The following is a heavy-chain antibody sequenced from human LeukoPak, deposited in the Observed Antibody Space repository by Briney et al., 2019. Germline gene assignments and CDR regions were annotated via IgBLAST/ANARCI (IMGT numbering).Heavy chain of an antibody. CDR1: GFTFSNYA. J-gene: IGHJ4*02. D-gene: IGHD6-13*01. Sequence: AGGSLRLSCAASGFTFSNYAMTWVRQAPGKGLEWVSVISGSGSNTDYADSVKGRFTISRDNSKNTLSLQMNSLRAEDTAIYYCAKEGLGAAAGTFDYWGQGTLVTVSS. V-gene: IGHV3-23*01. CDR3: AKEGLGAAAGTFDY. CDR2: ISGSGSNT.